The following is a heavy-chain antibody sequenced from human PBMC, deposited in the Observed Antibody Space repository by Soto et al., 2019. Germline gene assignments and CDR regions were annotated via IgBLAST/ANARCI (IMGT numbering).Heavy chain of an antibody. CDR3: ARRVGRARFDY. D-gene: IGHD6-13*01. Sequence: SETLSLTCTVSCGSISSSSYYWGWIRQPPGKGLEWIGSIYYSGSTYYNPSLKSRVTISVDTSKNQFSLKLRSVTAADTAVYYCARRVGRARFDYWGQGTLVTVSS. CDR2: IYYSGST. V-gene: IGHV4-39*01. J-gene: IGHJ4*02. CDR1: CGSISSSSYY.